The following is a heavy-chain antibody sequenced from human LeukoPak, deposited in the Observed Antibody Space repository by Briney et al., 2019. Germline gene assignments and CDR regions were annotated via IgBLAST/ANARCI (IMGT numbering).Heavy chain of an antibody. Sequence: SVKVSCKASGGTFSSYAISWVRQAPGQGLEWMGGLIPIFGTANYAQKFQGRVTITADKSTSTAYMELRSLRSDDTAVYYCARDLKRSRARWENLGFDPWGQGTLVTVSS. CDR3: ARDLKRSRARWENLGFDP. D-gene: IGHD1-26*01. V-gene: IGHV1-69*06. CDR1: GGTFSSYA. CDR2: LIPIFGTA. J-gene: IGHJ5*02.